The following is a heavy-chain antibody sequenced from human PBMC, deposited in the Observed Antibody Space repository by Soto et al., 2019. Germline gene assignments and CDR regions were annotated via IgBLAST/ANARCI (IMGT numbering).Heavy chain of an antibody. Sequence: VQLVESGGGVVQPGRSLRLSCAASGFTFSSYAMHWVRQAPGKGLEWVAVISYDGSNKYYADSVKGRFTISRDNSKDTLYLQMNRLRAEDTAVYYCARSIAVAGTGVDAFDIWGQGTMVTVSS. V-gene: IGHV3-30-3*01. D-gene: IGHD6-19*01. J-gene: IGHJ3*02. CDR3: ARSIAVAGTGVDAFDI. CDR2: ISYDGSNK. CDR1: GFTFSSYA.